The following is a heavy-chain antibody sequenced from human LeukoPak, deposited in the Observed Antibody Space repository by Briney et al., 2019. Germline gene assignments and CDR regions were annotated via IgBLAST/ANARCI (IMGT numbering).Heavy chain of an antibody. V-gene: IGHV3-15*01. D-gene: IGHD3-10*01. CDR1: GLTFSNAW. CDR3: ITDITMVRGVIITIHAFDI. CDR2: IRSKTDGGTT. Sequence: GGSLRLSCAASGLTFSNAWMSWVRQAPGKGLEWVGRIRSKTDGGTTDYAAPVKGRFTISRDDSKNTLYMQMNSLETEDTAVYYCITDITMVRGVIITIHAFDIWGQGTMVTVSS. J-gene: IGHJ3*02.